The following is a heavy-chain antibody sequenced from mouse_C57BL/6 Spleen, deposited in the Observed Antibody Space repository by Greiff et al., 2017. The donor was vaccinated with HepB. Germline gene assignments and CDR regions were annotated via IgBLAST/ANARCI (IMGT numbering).Heavy chain of an antibody. CDR2: IRNKANNHAT. J-gene: IGHJ2*01. V-gene: IGHV6-6*01. Sequence: EVKVEESGGGLVQPGGSMKLSCAASGFTFSDAWMDWVRQSPEKGLEWVAEIRNKANNHATYYAESVKGRFTIPRDDSKSSVYLQMNSLRAEDTGIYYCTRQGSYYFDYWGQGTTLTVSS. CDR1: GFTFSDAW. CDR3: TRQGSYYFDY.